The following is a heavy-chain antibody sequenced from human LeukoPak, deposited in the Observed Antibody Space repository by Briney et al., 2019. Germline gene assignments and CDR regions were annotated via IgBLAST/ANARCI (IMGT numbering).Heavy chain of an antibody. J-gene: IGHJ5*02. CDR1: GGSFSGYY. Sequence: SETLSLTCAVYGGSFSGYYWSWIRQPPGKGLEWIGEINHSGSTNYNPSLKSRVTISVDTSKNQFSLKLSSVTAADTAVYYCARGVYGATHNWFDPWGQGTLVTVSS. V-gene: IGHV4-34*01. CDR2: INHSGST. CDR3: ARGVYGATHNWFDP. D-gene: IGHD5/OR15-5a*01.